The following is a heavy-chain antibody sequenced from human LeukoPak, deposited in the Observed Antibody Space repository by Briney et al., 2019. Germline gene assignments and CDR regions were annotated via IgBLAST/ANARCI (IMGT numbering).Heavy chain of an antibody. CDR3: ARGGHVAIPPYGFDY. V-gene: IGHV4-59*01. D-gene: IGHD4-17*01. J-gene: IGHJ4*02. CDR1: GVSIRSNY. Sequence: SETLSLTCTVSGVSIRSNYWSWVRRPPGKGLEWIANINYSGATYYNPSLRSRVTISIDTSKSQFSLKLTSVTVADTAVYYCARGGHVAIPPYGFDYWGQGALVTVSS. CDR2: INYSGAT.